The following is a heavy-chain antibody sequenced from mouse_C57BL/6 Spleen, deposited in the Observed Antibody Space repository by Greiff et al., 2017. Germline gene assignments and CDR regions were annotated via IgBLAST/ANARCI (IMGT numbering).Heavy chain of an antibody. D-gene: IGHD1-1*01. CDR1: GFTFSSYA. J-gene: IGHJ4*01. Sequence: EVKLQESGEGLVKPGGSLKLSCAASGFTFSSYAMSWVRQTPEKRLEWVAYISSGGDYIYYADTVKGRFTISRDNARNTLYLQMSSLKSEDTAMYYCTRGTIITTVDARDYWGQGTSVTVSS. CDR3: TRGTIITTVDARDY. V-gene: IGHV5-9-1*02. CDR2: ISSGGDYI.